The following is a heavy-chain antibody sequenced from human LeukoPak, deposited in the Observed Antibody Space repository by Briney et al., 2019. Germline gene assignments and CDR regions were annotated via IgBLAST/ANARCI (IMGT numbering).Heavy chain of an antibody. CDR1: GGSVSSTNDY. CDR2: FSYNVHS. D-gene: IGHD6-13*01. Sequence: SETLSLTCTVSGGSVSSTNDYWSWIRQPPGKGLEWVGFFSYNVHSDYNPSLKSRVTISVDTSKNQFSLRLSSVTAADTVIYYCGRVPAAGTGPDYWGQGTLVTVSS. CDR3: GRVPAAGTGPDY. V-gene: IGHV4-61*01. J-gene: IGHJ4*02.